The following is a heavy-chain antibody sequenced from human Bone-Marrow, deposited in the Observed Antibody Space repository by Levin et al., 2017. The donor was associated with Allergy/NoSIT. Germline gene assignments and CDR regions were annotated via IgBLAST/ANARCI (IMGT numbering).Heavy chain of an antibody. CDR1: GFTFGDYA. D-gene: IGHD3-3*01. V-gene: IGHV3-49*03. CDR3: TRGRTRLFGVVPYYFDY. CDR2: IRYKAYGGTT. Sequence: GESLKISCTTSGFTFGDYAMSWFRQAPGKGLEWVGFIRYKAYGGTTEYAASVKGRFTISRDDSKSIAYLQMNSLKTADTAVYYCTRGRTRLFGVVPYYFDYWGRGTLVTVSS. J-gene: IGHJ4*01.